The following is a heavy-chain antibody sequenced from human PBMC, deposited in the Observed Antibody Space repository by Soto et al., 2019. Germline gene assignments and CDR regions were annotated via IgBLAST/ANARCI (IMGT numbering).Heavy chain of an antibody. CDR3: AKDVGGHYCTPTSCLYFFHS. CDR1: GFSFNNYA. Sequence: EVQLLESGGGLVQPGGSLRLSCAASGFSFNNYAMNWVRQAPGQGLEWVSTISDSGSTYYADSVKGGFTISRDNSKNTLYLQMKSLRAEDTAVYFCAKDVGGHYCTPTSCLYFFHSWGRGTLVTVSS. D-gene: IGHD2-2*01. CDR2: ISDSGST. J-gene: IGHJ4*02. V-gene: IGHV3-23*01.